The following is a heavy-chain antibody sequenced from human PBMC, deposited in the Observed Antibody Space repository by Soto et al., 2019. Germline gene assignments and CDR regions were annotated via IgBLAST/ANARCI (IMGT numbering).Heavy chain of an antibody. V-gene: IGHV1-24*01. J-gene: IGHJ5*02. CDR3: TSYHGDYNFDH. D-gene: IGHD4-17*01. CDR1: GYTLNEVA. Sequence: QVPLVQSRAEVKKPGASVKVSCKVSGYTLNEVAMHWVRQAPGKGLEWLGGFDPDEAETIYAQHFQGRVTMTEDTSTHTVYMELSSLRSEDTALYFCTSYHGDYNFDHWGQGTLVTASS. CDR2: FDPDEAET.